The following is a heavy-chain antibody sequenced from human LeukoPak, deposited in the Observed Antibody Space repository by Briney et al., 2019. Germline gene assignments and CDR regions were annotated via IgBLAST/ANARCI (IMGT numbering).Heavy chain of an antibody. Sequence: GGSLRLSCEVSGFTFRNYGMNWVRQAPGKGLEWVAVISYDGINEYYVDSVKGRFTISRDNSKNSLYLQMESLTIEDTAVYYCATGRVDYGDYGVVTHWGQGTLVTVSS. CDR3: ATGRVDYGDYGVVTH. V-gene: IGHV3-30*03. CDR2: ISYDGINE. D-gene: IGHD4-17*01. J-gene: IGHJ4*02. CDR1: GFTFRNYG.